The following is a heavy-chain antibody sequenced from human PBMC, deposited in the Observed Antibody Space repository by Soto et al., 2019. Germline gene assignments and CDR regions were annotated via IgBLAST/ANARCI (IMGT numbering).Heavy chain of an antibody. CDR1: GGSISSGGYY. CDR3: ARASIVVVPAAINNWLDP. D-gene: IGHD2-2*01. CDR2: IYYSGST. V-gene: IGHV4-31*03. J-gene: IGHJ5*02. Sequence: SETLSLTCTVSGGSISSGGYYWSWIRQHPGKGLEWIGYIYYSGSTYYNPSLKSRVTISVDTSKNQFSLKLSSVTAADTAVYYCARASIVVVPAAINNWLDPWGQGTLVTVSS.